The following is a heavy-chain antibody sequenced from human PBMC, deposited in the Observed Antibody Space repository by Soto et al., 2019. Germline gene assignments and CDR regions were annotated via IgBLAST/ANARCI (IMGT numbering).Heavy chain of an antibody. J-gene: IGHJ3*02. CDR3: AREAGYCSRTSCYRRAFDT. CDR1: GFTFSGHW. D-gene: IGHD2-2*01. V-gene: IGHV3-74*03. CDR2: INTAGGTS. Sequence: EVQLVESGGDLVQPGGSLRLSCAASGFTFSGHWMHWVRQVPGKGLEWVSRINTAGGTSAYADSVKGRFTISRANAKNTLSRQMNGLRAEDTAVYYCAREAGYCSRTSCYRRAFDTWGQGTTVTVSS.